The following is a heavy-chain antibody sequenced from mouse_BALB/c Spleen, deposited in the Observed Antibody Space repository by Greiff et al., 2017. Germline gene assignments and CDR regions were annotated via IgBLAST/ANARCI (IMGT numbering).Heavy chain of an antibody. D-gene: IGHD3-1*01. CDR3: ARSGDYGAMDY. CDR2: ISSGSSTI. V-gene: IGHV5-17*02. J-gene: IGHJ4*01. CDR1: GFTFSSFG. Sequence: EVKVVESGGGLVQPGGSRKLSCAASGFTFSSFGMHWVRQAPEKGLEWVAYISSGSSTIYYADTVKGRFTISRDNPKNTLFLQMTSLRSEDTAMYYCARSGDYGAMDYWGQGTSVTVSS.